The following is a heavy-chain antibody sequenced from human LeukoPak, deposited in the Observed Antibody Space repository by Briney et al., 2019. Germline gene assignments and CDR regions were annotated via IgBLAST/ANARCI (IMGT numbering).Heavy chain of an antibody. D-gene: IGHD2-15*01. CDR3: ARGGEAVFDY. CDR2: ISSSNSYT. Sequence: PGGSLRLSCVASAFTFRDYYMSWIRQAPGKGLEWVSYISSSNSYTKYADSVKGRFTISRDNAKNSLYRQMNSLRAEDTAVYYCARGGEAVFDYWGHGTLVTVSS. J-gene: IGHJ4*01. V-gene: IGHV3-11*05. CDR1: AFTFRDYY.